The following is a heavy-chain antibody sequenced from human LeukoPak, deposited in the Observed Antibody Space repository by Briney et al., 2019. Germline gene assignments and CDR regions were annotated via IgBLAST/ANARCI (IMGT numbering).Heavy chain of an antibody. CDR1: GDSISNYY. V-gene: IGHV4-59*01. CDR2: VYCTGST. J-gene: IGHJ4*02. D-gene: IGHD5-24*01. CDR3: ARGAMATTPFFDY. Sequence: SETLSLTCPASGDSISNYYYWTWIRQPPGKGLEWIGYVYCTGSTNFNPSLKSRVTMSLDTSRNQFSLKLTSLTAADTAVYYCARGAMATTPFFDYWGQGTLVTVSS.